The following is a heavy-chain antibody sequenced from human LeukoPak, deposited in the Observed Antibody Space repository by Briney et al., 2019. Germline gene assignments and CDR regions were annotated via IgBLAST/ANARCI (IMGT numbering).Heavy chain of an antibody. CDR3: ARGKDMGAVTGTFDY. CDR2: ISTTSTYI. V-gene: IGHV3-21*01. D-gene: IGHD1-14*01. Sequence: GGSLRLSCAASGFTFSSYEMNWVRQAPGKGLEWVSSISTTSTYIYYTDSVKGRFTISRDNAKNSLFLQMNSLRAEDTAVYYCARGKDMGAVTGTFDYWGQGTLLTVSS. J-gene: IGHJ4*02. CDR1: GFTFSSYE.